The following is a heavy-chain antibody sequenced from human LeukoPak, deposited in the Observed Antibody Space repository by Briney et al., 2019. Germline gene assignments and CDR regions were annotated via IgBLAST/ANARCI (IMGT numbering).Heavy chain of an antibody. V-gene: IGHV3-23*01. Sequence: QPGGSLRLSCAASGFTFSSYWMSWVRQAPGKGLEWVSTIGGSAGSTYYADSVKGRFTISRDNSKNTLYLQMNSLRAEDTAVYYCANSQDTPPYYDSSGYKFDYWGQGTLVTVSS. CDR3: ANSQDTPPYYDSSGYKFDY. CDR1: GFTFSSYW. J-gene: IGHJ4*02. CDR2: IGGSAGST. D-gene: IGHD3-22*01.